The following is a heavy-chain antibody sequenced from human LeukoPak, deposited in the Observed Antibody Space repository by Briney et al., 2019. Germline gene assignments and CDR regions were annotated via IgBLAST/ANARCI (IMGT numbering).Heavy chain of an antibody. V-gene: IGHV3-23*01. D-gene: IGHD3-22*01. Sequence: GGSLRLSCAVSGITLSNYGMSWVRQAPGKGLEWVAGISDGGGRTNYADSVKGRFTISRDNPKNTLYLQMNSLRAEDTAVYFCAKRGVVIRVILVGFHKEAYYFDSWGQGALITVSS. CDR2: ISDGGGRT. J-gene: IGHJ4*02. CDR1: GITLSNYG. CDR3: AKRGVVIRVILVGFHKEAYYFDS.